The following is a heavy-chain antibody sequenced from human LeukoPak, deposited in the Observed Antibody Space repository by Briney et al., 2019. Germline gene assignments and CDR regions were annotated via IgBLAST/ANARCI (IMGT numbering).Heavy chain of an antibody. J-gene: IGHJ4*02. V-gene: IGHV1-2*02. Sequence: ASVKVSCKASGYTFTGYYTHWVRQAPGQGLEWMGWINPNSGGTNYAQKSQGRVTMTRDTSISTAYMELSRLRSDDTAVYYCARKEGYCSGTTCSAPFDCWGQGILVTVSS. D-gene: IGHD2-2*01. CDR3: ARKEGYCSGTTCSAPFDC. CDR2: INPNSGGT. CDR1: GYTFTGYY.